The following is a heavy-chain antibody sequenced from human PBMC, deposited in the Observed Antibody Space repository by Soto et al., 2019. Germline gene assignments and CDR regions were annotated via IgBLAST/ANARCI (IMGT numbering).Heavy chain of an antibody. CDR3: ARRDVVGASDY. D-gene: IGHD1-26*01. CDR1: GGSISSSSYY. CDR2: IYYRGST. Sequence: QLQLQESGPGLVKPSETLSLTCTVSGGSISSSSYYWGWIRQPPGKGLEWIGSIYYRGSTYYNPSLKSRDAISVDTSKNQFSLKLSSVTAADTAVYYCARRDVVGASDYWGQGTLVTVSS. J-gene: IGHJ4*02. V-gene: IGHV4-39*01.